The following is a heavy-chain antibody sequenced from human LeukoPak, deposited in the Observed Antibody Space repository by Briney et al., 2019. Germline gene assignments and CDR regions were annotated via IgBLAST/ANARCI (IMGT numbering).Heavy chain of an antibody. CDR1: GDSISSYY. CDR2: IYYSGSA. Sequence: SETLSLTCTVSGDSISSYYWSWIRQPPGPGLEWIGYIYYSGSANYNPSLKSRVTISVDTSKNQFSLKLSSVTAADTAVYYCARAGPEFNYDYFDYWGQGTLVTVSS. V-gene: IGHV4-59*01. D-gene: IGHD3-22*01. J-gene: IGHJ4*02. CDR3: ARAGPEFNYDYFDY.